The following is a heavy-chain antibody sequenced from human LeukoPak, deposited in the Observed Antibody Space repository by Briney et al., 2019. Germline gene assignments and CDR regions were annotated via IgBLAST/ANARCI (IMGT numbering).Heavy chain of an antibody. CDR1: GYTFTGYY. D-gene: IGHD4-17*01. V-gene: IGHV1-2*02. J-gene: IGHJ4*02. CDR2: INPNSGGT. CDR3: ARDAHDYGDYVGYFDY. Sequence: ASVKVSCKASGYTFTGYYMHWVRQAPGQGLEWMGWINPNSGGTNYAQKFQGRVTMTRDTSISTAYMELNRLRSDDTAVYYCARDAHDYGDYVGYFDYWGQGTLVTVSS.